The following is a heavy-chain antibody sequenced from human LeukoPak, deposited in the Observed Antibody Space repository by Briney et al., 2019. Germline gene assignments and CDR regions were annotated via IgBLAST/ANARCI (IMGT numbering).Heavy chain of an antibody. CDR2: ISSGSSPT. CDR3: ARGRATGRSGGDY. CDR1: GFTFSSCS. D-gene: IGHD3-9*01. Sequence: PGGSLRLSCAAPGFTFSSCSMDWVRQAPGKGLEWVSYISSGSSPTYYADSVKGRFTISRDNAENSLYLQMNSLRDEDTAVYYCARGRATGRSGGDYWGQGTLVTVSS. J-gene: IGHJ4*02. V-gene: IGHV3-48*02.